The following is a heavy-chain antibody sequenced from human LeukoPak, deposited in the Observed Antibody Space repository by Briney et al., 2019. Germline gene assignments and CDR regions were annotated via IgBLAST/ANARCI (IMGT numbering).Heavy chain of an antibody. CDR3: ARDPGHSNYINDY. CDR1: GFTFSNYW. Sequence: GGSLRLSCAASGFTFSNYWMHWVRQIPGKGLVWVSRLSSDGTNTHYADSVKGRFTISRDNAENTLYLQMTSLRAEDTAVYYCARDPGHSNYINDYWGQGTLVTVSS. D-gene: IGHD4-11*01. V-gene: IGHV3-74*01. CDR2: LSSDGTNT. J-gene: IGHJ4*02.